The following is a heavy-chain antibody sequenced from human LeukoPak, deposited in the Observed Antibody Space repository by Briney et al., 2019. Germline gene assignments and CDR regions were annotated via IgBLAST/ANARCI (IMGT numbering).Heavy chain of an antibody. D-gene: IGHD3-22*01. CDR3: ARDPPYYDSSGYYYPFDY. J-gene: IGHJ4*02. V-gene: IGHV3-48*03. CDR2: ITSSGSIR. CDR1: GFTFSSYE. Sequence: GGSLRLSCAASGFTFSSYEMNWVRQAPGKGLEWVSYITSSGSIRYYADSVKGRFTISRDNSKNTLYLQMNSLRAEDTAVYYCARDPPYYDSSGYYYPFDYWGQGTLVTVSS.